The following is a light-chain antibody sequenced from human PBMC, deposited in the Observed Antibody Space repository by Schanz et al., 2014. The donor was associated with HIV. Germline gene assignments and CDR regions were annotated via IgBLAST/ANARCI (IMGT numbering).Light chain of an antibody. CDR3: CSFAGADSLFV. J-gene: IGLJ1*01. CDR1: SSDVGGYNY. CDR2: EVI. Sequence: QSVLTQPPSASGSPGQSVTISCTGTSSDVGGYNYVSWYQQHPGKAPKLMIYEVIKRPSGVSNRFSGSESGNTASLTISGLQAEDEADYYCCSFAGADSLFVFGIGTKLTV. V-gene: IGLV2-8*01.